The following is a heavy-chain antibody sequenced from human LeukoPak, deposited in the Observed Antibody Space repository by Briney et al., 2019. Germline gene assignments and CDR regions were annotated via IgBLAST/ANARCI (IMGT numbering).Heavy chain of an antibody. J-gene: IGHJ6*02. CDR1: GDSVSSNSAA. CDR2: TYYRSKWYN. Sequence: SQTLSLTCAISGDSVSSNSAAWNWIRQSPSRGLEWLGRTYYRSKWYNDYAVSAKSRITINPDTSKNQFSLQLNSVTPEDTAVYYCARVVQAADYYYYGMDVWGQGTTVTVSS. D-gene: IGHD3-10*01. V-gene: IGHV6-1*01. CDR3: ARVVQAADYYYYGMDV.